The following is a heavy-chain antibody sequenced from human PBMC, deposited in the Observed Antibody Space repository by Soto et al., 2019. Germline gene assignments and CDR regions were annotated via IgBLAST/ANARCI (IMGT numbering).Heavy chain of an antibody. CDR2: IYYSGST. Sequence: QLQLQESGPGLVKPSETLSLTCTVSGGSISSSSYYWGWIRQPPGKGLEWIGSIYYSGSTYYNPSLQRXXAXSXXTSKNQFSLKLGSVTAADTAVYYCARLGAAAASDPWGQGTLVTVSS. J-gene: IGHJ5*02. D-gene: IGHD6-13*01. CDR3: ARLGAAAASDP. V-gene: IGHV4-39*01. CDR1: GGSISSSSYY.